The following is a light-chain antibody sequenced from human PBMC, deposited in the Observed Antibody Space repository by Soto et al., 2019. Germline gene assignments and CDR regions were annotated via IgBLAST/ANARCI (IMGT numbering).Light chain of an antibody. V-gene: IGKV1-39*01. CDR1: RNISNY. J-gene: IGKJ1*01. CDR2: GAS. CDR3: QQGFSTPWT. Sequence: PVTHSPPSLSASIGDTVILTFRSARNISNYLNWYNQKPGKVTNLLLYGASILHGGVSSRFSGSGFGTDFTLTITNLQPEDFATYFCQQGFSTPWTVGQGTTVEIK.